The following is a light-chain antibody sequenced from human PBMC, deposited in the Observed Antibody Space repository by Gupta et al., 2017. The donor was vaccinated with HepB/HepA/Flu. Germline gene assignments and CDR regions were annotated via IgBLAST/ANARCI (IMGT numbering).Light chain of an antibody. CDR2: KAS. Sequence: DIQMTQSPSTLSASVGDRVTITCRASQSISNWLAWYQQKPGKAPNLLIYKASSLQSGVTSRFSGSGYGTEFTLTISSLQPDDCATYYCQQYNAYSAFGQGTKVEIK. CDR1: QSISNW. J-gene: IGKJ1*01. CDR3: QQYNAYSA. V-gene: IGKV1-5*03.